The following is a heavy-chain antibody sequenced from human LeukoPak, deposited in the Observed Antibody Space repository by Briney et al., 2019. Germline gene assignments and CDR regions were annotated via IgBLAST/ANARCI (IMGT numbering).Heavy chain of an antibody. D-gene: IGHD3-3*01. J-gene: IGHJ5*02. Sequence: ASVKVSCKAPGGTLSSYAISWVRQAPGQGLEWMGRIIPIFGTANYAQKFQGRVTITTDESTSTAYMELSSLRSEDTAVYYCAREAFWSGYQNWFDPWGQGTLVTVSS. CDR1: GGTLSSYA. CDR3: AREAFWSGYQNWFDP. CDR2: IIPIFGTA. V-gene: IGHV1-69*05.